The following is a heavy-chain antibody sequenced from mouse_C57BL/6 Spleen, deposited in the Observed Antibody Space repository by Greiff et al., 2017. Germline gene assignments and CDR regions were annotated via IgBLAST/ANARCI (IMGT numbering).Heavy chain of an antibody. Sequence: QVQLQQSGPELVKPGASVKISCKASGYAFSSSWMNWVKQRPGKGLEWIGRIYPGDGDTNYNGKFKGKATMTADKSSSTAYMQLSSLTSEDSAVYFCARKGDYGSSYGGYAMDDWGQGTSVTVSS. CDR2: IYPGDGDT. J-gene: IGHJ4*01. CDR3: ARKGDYGSSYGGYAMDD. D-gene: IGHD1-1*01. CDR1: GYAFSSSW. V-gene: IGHV1-82*01.